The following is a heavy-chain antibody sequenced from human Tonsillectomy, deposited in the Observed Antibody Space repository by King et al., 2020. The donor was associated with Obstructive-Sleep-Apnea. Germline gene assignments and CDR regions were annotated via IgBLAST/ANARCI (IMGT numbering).Heavy chain of an antibody. CDR3: AREDRYSSGYYSLYYFDF. V-gene: IGHV4-4*07. Sequence: QLQESGPGLVKPSETLSLTCSVSGDSISSNYWSWIRQPAGGGLEWVGRIYSDGSTNSNPSLKSRVTMSLDTSKNQFSLKLSSVTAADTAVYFCAREDRYSSGYYSLYYFDFWGQGTLVTVSS. J-gene: IGHJ4*02. CDR2: IYSDGST. CDR1: GDSISSNY. D-gene: IGHD3-22*01.